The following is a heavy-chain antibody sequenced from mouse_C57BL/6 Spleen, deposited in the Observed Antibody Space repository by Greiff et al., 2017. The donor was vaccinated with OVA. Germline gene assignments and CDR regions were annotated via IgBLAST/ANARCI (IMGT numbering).Heavy chain of an antibody. CDR3: AREYYGSSPFYWYFDV. CDR1: GFTFSDYY. V-gene: IGHV5-16*01. CDR2: INYDGSST. Sequence: EVKLMESEGGLVQPGSSMKLSCTASGFTFSDYYMAWVRQVPEKGLEWVANINYDGSSTYYLDSLKSRFIISRDNAKNILYLQMSSLKSEDTATYYCAREYYGSSPFYWYFDVWGTGTTVTVSS. D-gene: IGHD1-1*01. J-gene: IGHJ1*03.